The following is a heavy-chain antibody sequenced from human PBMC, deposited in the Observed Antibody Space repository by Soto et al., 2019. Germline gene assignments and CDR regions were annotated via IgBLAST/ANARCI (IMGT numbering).Heavy chain of an antibody. V-gene: IGHV1-18*04. CDR2: ISAYNGNT. J-gene: IGHJ4*02. CDR3: VRDIGQGYGFSLDY. CDR1: GYTFTTYG. D-gene: IGHD5-12*01. Sequence: ASVKVSCKTSGYTFTTYGVSWVRQAPGQGLEWMAWISAYNGNTSYAQKFRDRVSMTTDTSTTTAYMELRSLRSDDTAVYYCVRDIGQGYGFSLDYWGQGTLVTVSS.